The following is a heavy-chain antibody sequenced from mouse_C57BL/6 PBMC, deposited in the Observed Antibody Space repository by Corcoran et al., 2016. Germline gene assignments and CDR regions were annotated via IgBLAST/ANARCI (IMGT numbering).Heavy chain of an antibody. J-gene: IGHJ1*03. CDR1: GYTFTDYY. CDR2: IYPGSGNT. V-gene: IGHV1-76*01. Sequence: QVQLKQSGAELVRPGASVKLSCKASGYTFTDYYINWVKQRPGQGLEWIARIYPGSGNTYYNEKFKGKATLTAEKSSSTAYMQLSSLTSEDSAVYFCARGDYYGSSLYWYFDVGGTGTTVTVSS. CDR3: ARGDYYGSSLYWYFDV. D-gene: IGHD1-1*01.